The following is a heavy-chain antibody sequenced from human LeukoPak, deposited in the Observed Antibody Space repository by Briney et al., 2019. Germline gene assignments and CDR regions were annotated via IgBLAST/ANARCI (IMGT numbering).Heavy chain of an antibody. J-gene: IGHJ6*03. Sequence: SETLSLTCTVSGGSISSYYWSWIRQPAGKGLEWIGRIYTSGSTNYNPSLRSRVTMSVDTSKNQFSLELSSVTAADTAVYYCARVLAYCGGDCYSGAAYYYYYMDVWGKGTTVTISS. CDR2: IYTSGST. D-gene: IGHD2-21*02. CDR1: GGSISSYY. CDR3: ARVLAYCGGDCYSGAAYYYYYMDV. V-gene: IGHV4-4*07.